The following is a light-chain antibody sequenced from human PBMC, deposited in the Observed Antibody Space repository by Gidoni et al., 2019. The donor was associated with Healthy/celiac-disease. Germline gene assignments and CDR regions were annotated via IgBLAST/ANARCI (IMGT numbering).Light chain of an antibody. CDR3: GTWDSSLSAHVV. CDR1: SSNIGNNY. V-gene: IGLV1-51*01. Sequence: QSVLTHPPSVSAAPGQKVTISCSGSSSNIGNNYVSWYQQLPGTAPKLLIYDTNKRPSGIPDRFSGSKSGTSATLGITGLQTGDEADYYCGTWDSSLSAHVVFGGGTKLTVL. CDR2: DTN. J-gene: IGLJ2*01.